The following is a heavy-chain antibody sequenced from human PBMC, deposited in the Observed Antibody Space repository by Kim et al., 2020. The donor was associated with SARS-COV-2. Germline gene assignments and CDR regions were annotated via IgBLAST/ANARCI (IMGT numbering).Heavy chain of an antibody. V-gene: IGHV3-33*01. CDR3: ARKAAGPQVGYFDY. CDR1: GFTFSSYG. D-gene: IGHD6-13*01. J-gene: IGHJ4*02. CDR2: IWYDGSNK. Sequence: GGSLRLSCAASGFTFSSYGMHWVRQAPGKGLEWVAVIWYDGSNKYYADSVKGRFTISRDNSKNTLYLQMNSLRAEDTAVYYCARKAAGPQVGYFDYWGQGTLVTVSS.